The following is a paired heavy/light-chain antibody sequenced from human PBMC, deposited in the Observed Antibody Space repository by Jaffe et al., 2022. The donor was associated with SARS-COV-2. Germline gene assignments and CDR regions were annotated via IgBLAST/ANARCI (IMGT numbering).Heavy chain of an antibody. CDR1: GYLFTSYA. Sequence: QVQLVQSGSELKKPGASVKVSCKASGYLFTSYAINWVRQAPGQGLEWMGWINTNTENPTYAQGFTGRFVFSLDTSVSTAYLQISSLKAEDTAVYFCARGVFRGYSYMDVWGKGTTVTVSS. CDR3: ARGVFRGYSYMDV. CDR2: INTNTENP. D-gene: IGHD5-18*01. J-gene: IGHJ6*03. V-gene: IGHV7-4-1*02.
Light chain of an antibody. Sequence: EIVLTQSPGTLSLSPGERATLSCRASQSVSSNYLAWYQQKPGQAPRLLIYGASSRATGIPDRFSGSGSGTDFTLTIRRLEPEDFAVYYCQQYGSSQFTFGPGTKVDIK. CDR3: QQYGSSQFT. J-gene: IGKJ3*01. CDR2: GAS. V-gene: IGKV3-20*01. CDR1: QSVSSNY.